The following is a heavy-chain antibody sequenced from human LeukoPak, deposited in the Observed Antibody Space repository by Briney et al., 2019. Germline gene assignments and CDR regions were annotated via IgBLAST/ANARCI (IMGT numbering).Heavy chain of an antibody. V-gene: IGHV3-21*01. CDR2: ISSSSSYI. CDR3: AKDLSGGAFDI. J-gene: IGHJ3*02. D-gene: IGHD1-26*01. CDR1: GFTFSSYS. Sequence: GGSLRLSCAASGFTFSSYSMNWVRQAPGKGLEWVSSISSSSSYIYYADSVKGRFTISRDNAKNSLYLQMNSLRAEDTAVYYCAKDLSGGAFDIWGQGTMVTVSS.